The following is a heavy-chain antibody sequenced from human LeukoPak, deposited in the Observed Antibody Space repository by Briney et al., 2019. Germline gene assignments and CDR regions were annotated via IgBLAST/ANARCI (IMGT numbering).Heavy chain of an antibody. V-gene: IGHV3-30*02. CDR2: IRYDGSNK. CDR1: GFTFSSYG. D-gene: IGHD3-22*01. Sequence: GGSLRLSCAASGFTFSSYGMHWVRQAPGKGLEWVAFIRYDGSNKYYADSVKGRFTISRDNSKNTLYLQMNSLRAEDTAVYYCAKDTGRYYYDSSGEDDYWGQGTLVTVSS. J-gene: IGHJ4*02. CDR3: AKDTGRYYYDSSGEDDY.